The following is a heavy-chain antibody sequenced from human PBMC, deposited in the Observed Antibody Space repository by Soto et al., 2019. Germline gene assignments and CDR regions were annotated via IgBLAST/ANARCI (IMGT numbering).Heavy chain of an antibody. J-gene: IGHJ3*02. CDR1: GYTFTSYD. CDR2: MNPNSGNT. V-gene: IGHV1-8*01. CDR3: ASSPGYCSGGSCYFRTASDAFDI. Sequence: VASVKVSCKASGYTFTSYDINWVRQATGQGLEWMGWMNPNSGNTGYAQKFQGRVTMTRNTSISTAYMELSSLRSEDTAVYYCASSPGYCSGGSCYFRTASDAFDIWGQGTMVTVSS. D-gene: IGHD2-15*01.